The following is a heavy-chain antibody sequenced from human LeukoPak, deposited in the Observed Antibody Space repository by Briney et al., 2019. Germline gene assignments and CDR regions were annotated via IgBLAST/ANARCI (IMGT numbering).Heavy chain of an antibody. D-gene: IGHD3-10*01. Sequence: GGSLRLSCAASGFTFSSSAMSWVRLAPGKGLKWVSYISSSSSTVYYADSLKGRFTISRDNAKNSLYLQMNSLRDEDTAVYYCARAQTYYGSGSYLYWGQGTLVTVSS. J-gene: IGHJ4*02. CDR1: GFTFSSSA. CDR2: ISSSSSTV. V-gene: IGHV3-48*02. CDR3: ARAQTYYGSGSYLY.